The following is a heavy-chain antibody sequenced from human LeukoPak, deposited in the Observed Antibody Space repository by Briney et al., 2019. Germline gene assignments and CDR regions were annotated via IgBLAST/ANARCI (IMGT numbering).Heavy chain of an antibody. V-gene: IGHV4-59*01. CDR3: AAQYYYGSGSYYDAEYFQR. CDR1: GTSISSCY. CDR2: ISHSGST. D-gene: IGHD3-10*01. Sequence: SETLSLTCTVSGTSISSCYWTWIRQPPGKGLEWIGYISHSGSTTYNPSLKSRVTISVDTSKNQFSLKLISVTAADTAVYYCAAQYYYGSGSYYDAEYFQRWGQGTLVTVSS. J-gene: IGHJ1*01.